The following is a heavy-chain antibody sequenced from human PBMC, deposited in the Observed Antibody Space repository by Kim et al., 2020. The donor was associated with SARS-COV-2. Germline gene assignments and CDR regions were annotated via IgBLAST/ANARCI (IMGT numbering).Heavy chain of an antibody. D-gene: IGHD3-22*01. J-gene: IGHJ3*02. V-gene: IGHV4-59*01. Sequence: SRVNISVDTSKNQFSLKLSSVTAADTAVYYCARERYYYDSSGPTNDAFDIWGQGTMVTVSS. CDR3: ARERYYYDSSGPTNDAFDI.